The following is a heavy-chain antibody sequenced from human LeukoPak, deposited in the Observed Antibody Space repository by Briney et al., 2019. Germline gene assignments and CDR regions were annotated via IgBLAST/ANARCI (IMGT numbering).Heavy chain of an antibody. CDR2: IYYAGST. Sequence: SETLSLTCTVSGGSISGSSQYWGWIRQPPGKGLEWIASIYYAGSTYYNPSLKSRVTISVDTSKNQFSLSLSSVTAADTAVYYCASDGGNGYYFDYWGQGILVTVSS. V-gene: IGHV4-39*07. CDR3: ASDGGNGYYFDY. CDR1: GGSISGSSQY. J-gene: IGHJ4*02. D-gene: IGHD4-23*01.